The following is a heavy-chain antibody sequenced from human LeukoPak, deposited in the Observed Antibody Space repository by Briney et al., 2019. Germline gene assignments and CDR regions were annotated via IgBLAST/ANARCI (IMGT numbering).Heavy chain of an antibody. Sequence: QTLSLTCAISGDSVSSNSAAWNWIRQSPSRGLEWLGRTYYRSNWYNDYAVSVKSRITINPDTSKNQFSLQLNSVTPEDTAVYYCARDISTIVDIVATILDYWGQGTLVTVSS. D-gene: IGHD5-12*01. CDR2: TYYRSNWYN. CDR1: GDSVSSNSAA. CDR3: ARDISTIVDIVATILDY. J-gene: IGHJ4*02. V-gene: IGHV6-1*01.